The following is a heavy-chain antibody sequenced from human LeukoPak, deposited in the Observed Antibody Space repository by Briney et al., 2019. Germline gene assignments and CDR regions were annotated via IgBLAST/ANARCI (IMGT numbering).Heavy chain of an antibody. Sequence: SVKVSCKASGYTFTGYYMHWVRQAPGQGLEWMGGISPIFGTPNYAQKFQGRVTITADESTSIAFMELSSLTSEDTAVYYCVRGHMDVWGKGTTVIVSS. CDR2: ISPIFGTP. CDR1: GYTFTGYY. V-gene: IGHV1-69*13. J-gene: IGHJ6*03. CDR3: VRGHMDV.